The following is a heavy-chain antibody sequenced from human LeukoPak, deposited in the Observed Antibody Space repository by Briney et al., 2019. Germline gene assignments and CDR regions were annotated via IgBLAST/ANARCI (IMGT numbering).Heavy chain of an antibody. CDR2: NNPNSGGT. J-gene: IGHJ4*02. D-gene: IGHD5-18*01. CDR3: ARGGGYLVVDH. CDR1: GYTFTGYY. V-gene: IGHV1-2*02. Sequence: ASAKVSCKDSGYTFTGYYMHWVRQAPGQGLEWMGWNNPNSGGTNYAQKFQGRVTMTRHTSISTAYMELSRLRSDDAAVYYSARGGGYLVVDHWGQGTLVTVSS.